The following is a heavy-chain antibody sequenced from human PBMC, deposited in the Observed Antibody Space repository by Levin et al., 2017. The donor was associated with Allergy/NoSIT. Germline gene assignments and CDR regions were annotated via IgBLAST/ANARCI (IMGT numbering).Heavy chain of an antibody. CDR1: GGSFSGYY. J-gene: IGHJ4*02. D-gene: IGHD1-26*01. CDR3: ARGKAYSGSYYFDY. Sequence: PSETLSLTCAVYGGSFSGYYWSWIRQPPGKGLEWIGEINHSGSTSYNPSLKSRVTISVDTSKNQFSLKLSSVTAADTAVYYCARGKAYSGSYYFDYWGQGTLVTVSS. V-gene: IGHV4-34*01. CDR2: INHSGST.